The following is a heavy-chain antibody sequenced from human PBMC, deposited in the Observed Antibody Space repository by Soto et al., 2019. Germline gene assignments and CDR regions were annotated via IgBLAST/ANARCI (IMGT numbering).Heavy chain of an antibody. CDR2: ISGSGDST. J-gene: IGHJ6*02. D-gene: IGHD6-13*01. CDR1: GFTFSSYA. CDR3: AKDRDGAAAGPTKFYGMDV. V-gene: IGHV3-23*01. Sequence: EVQLLESGGGLVQPGGSLRHSCAASGFTFSSYAMSWVRQAPGKGLEWVSVISGSGDSTYYADSVRGRFTISRDNSKNTLYLQMNCLRAEDTAVYYCAKDRDGAAAGPTKFYGMDVWGQGTTVTVSS.